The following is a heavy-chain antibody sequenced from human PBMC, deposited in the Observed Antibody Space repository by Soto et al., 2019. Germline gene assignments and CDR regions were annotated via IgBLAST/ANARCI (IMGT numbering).Heavy chain of an antibody. D-gene: IGHD2-2*01. CDR3: AKDHQRGPSAAMDY. Sequence: EVQLLESGGGLVQPGGSLRLSCAASGFTFSSDAMSWVRQAPGKGLEWVSTISGSGTGTYYADSVKGRFTISRDNSKTTLYLQMNSLRADDTAVYYCAKDHQRGPSAAMDYWGQGTLVTVSS. V-gene: IGHV3-23*01. CDR1: GFTFSSDA. J-gene: IGHJ4*02. CDR2: ISGSGTGT.